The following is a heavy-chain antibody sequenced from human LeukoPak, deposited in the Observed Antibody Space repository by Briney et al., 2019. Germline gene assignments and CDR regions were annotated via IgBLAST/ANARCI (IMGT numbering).Heavy chain of an antibody. V-gene: IGHV4-4*02. CDR1: GGSISSSNW. J-gene: IGHJ3*02. Sequence: KTSGTLSLTCAVSGGSISSSNWWSWVRQPPGKGLEWIGEIYHSGSTNYNPSLKSRVTMSVDTSKNQFSLKLSSVTAADTAVYYCAREGLTIFGVVLRAFDIWGQGTMVTVSS. CDR2: IYHSGST. CDR3: AREGLTIFGVVLRAFDI. D-gene: IGHD3-3*01.